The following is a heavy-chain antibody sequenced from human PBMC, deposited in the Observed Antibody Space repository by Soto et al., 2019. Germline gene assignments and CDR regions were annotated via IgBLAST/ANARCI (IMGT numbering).Heavy chain of an antibody. CDR2: ISYDGGNK. Sequence: GGSLRLSCAASGFTFSSYGMHWVRQAPGKGLEWVAVISYDGGNKYYADSVKGRFTTSRDNSKNTLYLQMNSLRAEDTAVYYCAKDQGLTSPNYYHYGMDVWGQGTTVTVSS. D-gene: IGHD4-4*01. CDR1: GFTFSSYG. V-gene: IGHV3-30*18. CDR3: AKDQGLTSPNYYHYGMDV. J-gene: IGHJ6*02.